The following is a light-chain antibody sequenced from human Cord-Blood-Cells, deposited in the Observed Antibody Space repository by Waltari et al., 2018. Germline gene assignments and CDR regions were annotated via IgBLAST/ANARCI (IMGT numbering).Light chain of an antibody. J-gene: IGKJ3*01. CDR1: EGISNY. Sequence: DIQMTQSPSSLSASVGDRVTITCRESEGISNYLSWYQQKPGNVPKLLIYAASTLQSGGSSRFSGIGSGTDFTLTISSLQPEDVATYYGQKYNSAPFTFGPGTKVEIK. CDR2: AAS. V-gene: IGKV1-27*01. CDR3: QKYNSAPFT.